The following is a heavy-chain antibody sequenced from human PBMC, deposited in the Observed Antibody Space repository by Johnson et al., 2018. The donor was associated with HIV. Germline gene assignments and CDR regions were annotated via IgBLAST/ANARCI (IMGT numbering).Heavy chain of an antibody. J-gene: IGHJ3*02. Sequence: VQLVESGGGLIQPGGSLRLSCAASGFTVSSNYMSWVRQAPGKGLEWVSHITRTDLRTFYADSVRGRFNISRDSSKNTLYLQMNKLRAEDTAVYFCASQVRGLRLGVDAFDIWGQGTMVTVSS. V-gene: IGHV3-53*01. D-gene: IGHD3-16*01. CDR1: GFTVSSNY. CDR2: ITRTDLRT. CDR3: ASQVRGLRLGVDAFDI.